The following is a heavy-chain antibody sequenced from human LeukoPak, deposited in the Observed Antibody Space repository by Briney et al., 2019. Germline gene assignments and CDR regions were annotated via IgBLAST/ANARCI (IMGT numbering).Heavy chain of an antibody. CDR2: ISASGGST. V-gene: IGHV3-23*01. D-gene: IGHD6-19*01. Sequence: SGGSLRLSCAASGFTFSSYAMTWVRQAPGKGLEWVSGISASGGSTYYADSVKGRFTISRDKSKNRLFLQMNSLRAEDTAVYYCAKDRAGYSTGWTFDSWGQGTLVTVSS. CDR3: AKDRAGYSTGWTFDS. J-gene: IGHJ4*02. CDR1: GFTFSSYA.